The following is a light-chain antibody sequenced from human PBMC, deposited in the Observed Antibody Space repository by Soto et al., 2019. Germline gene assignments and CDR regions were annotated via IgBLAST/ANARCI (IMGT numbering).Light chain of an antibody. CDR3: QQYGNSPRT. CDR2: GAS. V-gene: IGKV3-20*01. J-gene: IGKJ5*01. Sequence: EIVLTQSPVTLSLSPWERATLSCRASQSVRSTYLAWYQQKPGQAPRLLIYGASSRATGIPDRFSGSGSGTDFTLTISRLEPEDFAVYFCQQYGNSPRTFGQGTRLEIK. CDR1: QSVRSTY.